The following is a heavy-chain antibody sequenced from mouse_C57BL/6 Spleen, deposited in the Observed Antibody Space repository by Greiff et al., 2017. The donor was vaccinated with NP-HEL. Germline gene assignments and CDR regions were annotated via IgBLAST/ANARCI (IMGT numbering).Heavy chain of an antibody. V-gene: IGHV6-3*01. CDR3: TDYGSSYLDY. J-gene: IGHJ2*01. CDR2: IRLKSDNYAT. Sequence: EVQRVESGGGLVQPGGSMKLSCVASGFTFSNYWMNWVRQSPEKGLEWVAQIRLKSDNYATHYAESVKGRLTISRDDSKSSVYLQMNNLRAEDTGIYYCTDYGSSYLDYWGKGTTLTVSS. D-gene: IGHD1-1*01. CDR1: GFTFSNYW.